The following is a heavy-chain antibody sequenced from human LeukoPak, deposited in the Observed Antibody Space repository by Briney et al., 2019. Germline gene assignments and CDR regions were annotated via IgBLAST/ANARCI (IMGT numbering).Heavy chain of an antibody. CDR1: GGSISSGSYF. V-gene: IGHV4-61*02. D-gene: IGHD5-24*01. Sequence: SETLSLTCTVAGGSISSGSYFWSWIRQPAGKGLEWIGRIYASGSTNYNPSLKSRVTISVDTSKNQFSLKLSSVTAADTAVFYCAREGDGYNFAADAFDIWGQGTMVTVSS. CDR2: IYASGST. J-gene: IGHJ3*02. CDR3: AREGDGYNFAADAFDI.